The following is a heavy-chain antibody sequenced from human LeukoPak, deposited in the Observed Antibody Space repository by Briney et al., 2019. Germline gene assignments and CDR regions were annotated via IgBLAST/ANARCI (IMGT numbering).Heavy chain of an antibody. CDR3: ARESDFWSGYYTGFDY. V-gene: IGHV3-11*04. CDR2: ISSSGSTI. J-gene: IGHJ4*02. Sequence: GGSLRLSCAASGFTFSDYYMSWIRQAPGKGLEWVSYISSSGSTIYYADSVKGRFTISRDNAENSLYLQMHSLRAEDTAVYYCARESDFWSGYYTGFDYWGQGTLVTVSS. CDR1: GFTFSDYY. D-gene: IGHD3-3*01.